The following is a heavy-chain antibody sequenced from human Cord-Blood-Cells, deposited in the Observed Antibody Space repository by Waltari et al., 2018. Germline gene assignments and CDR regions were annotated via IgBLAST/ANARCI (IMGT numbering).Heavy chain of an antibody. J-gene: IGHJ3*02. V-gene: IGHV1-2*02. D-gene: IGHD1-26*01. CDR1: GYTFTGYY. Sequence: QVQLVQSGAEVKKPGASVKVSCKASGYTFTGYYMHWVRQAPGQGLEWVGWINPSSGGTNYAQKFQGRVTMTRDTSISTAYMELSRLRSDDTAVYYCARTKWELPDDAFDIWGQGTMVTVSS. CDR3: ARTKWELPDDAFDI. CDR2: INPSSGGT.